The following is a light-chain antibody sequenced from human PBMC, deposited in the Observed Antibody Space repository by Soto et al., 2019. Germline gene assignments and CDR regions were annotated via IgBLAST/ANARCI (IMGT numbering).Light chain of an antibody. Sequence: ESVLTQSPGTLSLSPGERATLSCRAGQSVSGSHLAWYQQKPGQAPRLLIYGASTRATGIPDRFSRSGSGTDLTLRSRRLQPQDFAEYSCPPYGMLCTTVGEGTR. J-gene: IGKJ5*01. CDR2: GAS. V-gene: IGKV3-20*01. CDR3: PPYGMLCTT. CDR1: QSVSGSH.